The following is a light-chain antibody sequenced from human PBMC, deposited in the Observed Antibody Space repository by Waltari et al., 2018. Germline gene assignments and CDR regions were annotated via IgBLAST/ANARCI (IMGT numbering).Light chain of an antibody. J-gene: IGKJ2*01. CDR2: WAS. CDR3: QQYYSSPVT. V-gene: IGKV4-1*01. Sequence: DIVMTQSPDSLAVSLGERATINCKSSQSVLYRSDNKNYLGWYQQKPGLPPKLLIYWASTRESGVPDRFSGSGSGTDFTLTISSLQAEDVAVYYCQQYYSSPVTFGQGTQVEIK. CDR1: QSVLYRSDNKNY.